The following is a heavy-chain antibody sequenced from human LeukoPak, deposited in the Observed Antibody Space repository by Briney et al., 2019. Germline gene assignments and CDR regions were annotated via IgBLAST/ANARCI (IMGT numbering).Heavy chain of an antibody. CDR3: AVRSLVAATLDNWFDP. CDR2: INHSGST. J-gene: IGHJ5*02. Sequence: SETLSLTCAVYGGSFSGYYWSWIRQPPGKGLEWIGEINHSGSTNYNPSLKSRVTISVDTSKNQFSLKLSSVTAADTAVYYCAVRSLVAATLDNWFDPWGQGTLVTVSS. D-gene: IGHD2-15*01. CDR1: GGSFSGYY. V-gene: IGHV4-34*01.